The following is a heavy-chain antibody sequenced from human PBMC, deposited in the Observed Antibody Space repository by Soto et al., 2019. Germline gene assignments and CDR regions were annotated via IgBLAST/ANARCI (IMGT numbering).Heavy chain of an antibody. CDR2: IYYSGST. J-gene: IGHJ4*02. Sequence: SETLSLTCTVSGGSIIRGDYYWIWIRQPPGKGLEWIGYIYYSGSTYYNPSLKSRVTISVDTSKNQFSLKLSSVTAADTAVYYCARDRYYGSGSLDYWGQGTLVTVSS. V-gene: IGHV4-30-4*01. D-gene: IGHD3-10*01. CDR1: GGSIIRGDYY. CDR3: ARDRYYGSGSLDY.